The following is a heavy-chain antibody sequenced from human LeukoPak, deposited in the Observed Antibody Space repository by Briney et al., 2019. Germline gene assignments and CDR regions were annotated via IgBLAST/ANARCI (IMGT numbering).Heavy chain of an antibody. CDR3: GKLSGRRSGGAFDI. CDR2: ISGSGGST. J-gene: IGHJ3*02. Sequence: GGSLRLSCAASGFTFSSYAMSWVRQAPGKGLEWVSAISGSGGSTYYADSVKGRFTISRDNSKNALYLQMNSLRAEDTAVYYCGKLSGRRSGGAFDIWGQGTMVTVSS. V-gene: IGHV3-23*01. D-gene: IGHD3-10*01. CDR1: GFTFSSYA.